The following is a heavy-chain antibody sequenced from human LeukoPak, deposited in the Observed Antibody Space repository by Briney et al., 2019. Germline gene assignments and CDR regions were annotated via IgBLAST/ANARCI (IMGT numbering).Heavy chain of an antibody. Sequence: ASVKVSCKASGGTFSSYAISWVRQAPGQGLEWMGGIIPIFGTANYAQKFQGRVTITTDESTSTAYMELSSLRSEDTAAYYCAQYSSGYHNWFDPWGQGTLVTVSS. J-gene: IGHJ5*02. D-gene: IGHD3-22*01. CDR3: AQYSSGYHNWFDP. CDR2: IIPIFGTA. CDR1: GGTFSSYA. V-gene: IGHV1-69*05.